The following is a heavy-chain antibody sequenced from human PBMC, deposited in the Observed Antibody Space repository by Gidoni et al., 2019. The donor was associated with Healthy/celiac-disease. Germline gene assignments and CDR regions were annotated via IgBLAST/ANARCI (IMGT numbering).Heavy chain of an antibody. J-gene: IGHJ6*02. D-gene: IGHD5-12*01. V-gene: IGHV4-34*01. CDR3: ARGLVVATITGDYYYGMDV. CDR1: GGSFSGYY. CDR2: INHSGST. Sequence: QVQLQQWGAGLLKPSETLSLTCAVYGGSFSGYYWSWIRQPPGKGLEWIGEINHSGSTNYNPSLKSRVTISVDTSKNQFSLKLSSVTAADTAVYYCARGLVVATITGDYYYGMDVWGQGTTVTVSS.